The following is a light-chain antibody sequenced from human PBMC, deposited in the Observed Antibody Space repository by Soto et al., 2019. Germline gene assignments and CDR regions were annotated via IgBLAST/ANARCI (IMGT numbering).Light chain of an antibody. CDR3: TSYTTSSPLSV. J-gene: IGLJ1*01. CDR2: EIR. CDR1: TRHVGGYNY. Sequence: QCLLTQAACVSGPRGQSIPISCTGTTRHVGGYNYVSWYQQHPGEAPKLMIYEIRNRPSGVSNRFSGSKSGNTASLTICGLQAEDEADYYCTSYTTSSPLSVFGTGTKVTVL. V-gene: IGLV2-14*01.